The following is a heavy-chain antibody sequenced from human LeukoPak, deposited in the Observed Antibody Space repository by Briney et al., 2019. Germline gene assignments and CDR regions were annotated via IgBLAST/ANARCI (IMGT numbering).Heavy chain of an antibody. V-gene: IGHV4-34*01. J-gene: IGHJ5*02. Sequence: SETLSLTCAVYGGSFSGYYWSWLRQPPGKGLEWIGGINHSGSTNYNPSLKSRVSISVDTSKNQFSLKLNSLTAADTAVYYCARLGIRRWFDPWGQGTLVTVSS. CDR2: INHSGST. D-gene: IGHD1-26*01. CDR1: GGSFSGYY. CDR3: ARLGIRRWFDP.